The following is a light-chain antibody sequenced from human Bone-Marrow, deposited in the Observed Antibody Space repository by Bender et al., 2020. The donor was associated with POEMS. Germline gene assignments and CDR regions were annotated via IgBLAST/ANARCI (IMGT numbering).Light chain of an antibody. CDR3: KSRDSGGNHYV. CDR2: GKN. CDR1: SLRSYY. V-gene: IGLV3-19*01. J-gene: IGLJ1*01. Sequence: SSELTQDPAVSVALGQTVRITCQGDSLRSYYASWYQQKPGQAPVLVLYGKNNRPSGIPDRFSGSSAGNTASLTIPGAQAEDEADSYCKSRDSGGNHYVFGTGTKVTVL.